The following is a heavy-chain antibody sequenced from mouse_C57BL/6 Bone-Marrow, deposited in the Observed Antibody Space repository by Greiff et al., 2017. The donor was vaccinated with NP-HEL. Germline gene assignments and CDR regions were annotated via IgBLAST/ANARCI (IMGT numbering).Heavy chain of an antibody. CDR2: INPNDSGT. Sequence: EVKLVESGPELVKPGASVKVSCKASGYTFTDYNMDWVKQSPGKGLEWIGGINPNDSGTNYNQKFKGKATLTVDNSSSTAYMQLRSLTSEDTAVYYCARPGDYYSWFADWGQGTLVTVSA. J-gene: IGHJ3*01. CDR3: ARPGDYYSWFAD. CDR1: GYTFTDYN. D-gene: IGHD1-1*01. V-gene: IGHV1-18*01.